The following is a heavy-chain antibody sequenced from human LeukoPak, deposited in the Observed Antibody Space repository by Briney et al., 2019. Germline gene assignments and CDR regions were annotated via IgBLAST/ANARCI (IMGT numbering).Heavy chain of an antibody. CDR1: GASISDYY. CDR2: IHYSGRT. Sequence: SETLSLTCTVSGASISDYYWSWFRQPPGKGLEWIGSIHYSGRTDSNPSLKSRLTISVDTPRNHFSLRLSSVTAADTAVYYCARHSETCSGAYCFLDYFYYWGQGALVTVAS. D-gene: IGHD2-15*01. V-gene: IGHV4-59*08. CDR3: ARHSETCSGAYCFLDYFYY. J-gene: IGHJ4*02.